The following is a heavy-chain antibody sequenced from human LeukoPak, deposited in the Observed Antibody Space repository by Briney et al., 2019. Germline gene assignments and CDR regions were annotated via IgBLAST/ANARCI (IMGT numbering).Heavy chain of an antibody. J-gene: IGHJ4*02. V-gene: IGHV4-59*01. CDR1: GGSMSPYY. D-gene: IGHD5-24*01. Sequence: SETLSLTCTVSGGSMSPYYWNWIRQPPGKGLEWIGYVSYSGGTDYNPSLKSRVTISVDTSKNQFSLNLSSVTAADTAVYFRARGDGYNLYWGQGTLVTVPS. CDR2: VSYSGGT. CDR3: ARGDGYNLY.